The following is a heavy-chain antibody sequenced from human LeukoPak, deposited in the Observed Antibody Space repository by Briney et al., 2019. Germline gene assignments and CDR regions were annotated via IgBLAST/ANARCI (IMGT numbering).Heavy chain of an antibody. D-gene: IGHD3-10*01. J-gene: IGHJ6*02. CDR3: ARDRVNYGMDV. Sequence: GGSLRLSCAASGFIFSSYWMSWVRQAPGKGLEWVANIKQDGSEKYYVDSVKGRFTISRDNAKNSLYLQMNSLRAEDTAVYYCARDRVNYGMDVWGQGTTVTVSS. CDR2: IKQDGSEK. CDR1: GFIFSSYW. V-gene: IGHV3-7*01.